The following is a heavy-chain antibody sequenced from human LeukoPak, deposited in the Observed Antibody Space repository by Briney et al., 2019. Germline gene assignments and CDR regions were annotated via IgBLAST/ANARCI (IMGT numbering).Heavy chain of an antibody. J-gene: IGHJ4*02. Sequence: GGSLRLSCAASGFTFSSYGMHWVRQAPGEGLEWVAVISYDGSNKYYADSVKGRFTISRDNSKNTLYLQMNSLRAEDTAVYYCAKVTTEGYFDYWGQGTLVTVSS. CDR2: ISYDGSNK. V-gene: IGHV3-30*18. D-gene: IGHD3-3*01. CDR3: AKVTTEGYFDY. CDR1: GFTFSSYG.